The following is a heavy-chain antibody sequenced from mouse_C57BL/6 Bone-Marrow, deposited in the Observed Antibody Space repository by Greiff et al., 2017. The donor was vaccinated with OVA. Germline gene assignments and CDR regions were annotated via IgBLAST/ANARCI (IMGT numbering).Heavy chain of an antibody. J-gene: IGHJ4*01. Sequence: EVQVVESGGGLVKPGGSLKLSCAASGFTFSSYAMSWVRQTPEKRLGWVATISDGGSYTYYPDNVKGRFTIARDNAKNNLYLQMSHLKSEDTAMYYCARSYYGSSPYAMDYWGQGTSVTVSS. CDR3: ARSYYGSSPYAMDY. CDR2: ISDGGSYT. CDR1: GFTFSSYA. D-gene: IGHD1-1*01. V-gene: IGHV5-4*01.